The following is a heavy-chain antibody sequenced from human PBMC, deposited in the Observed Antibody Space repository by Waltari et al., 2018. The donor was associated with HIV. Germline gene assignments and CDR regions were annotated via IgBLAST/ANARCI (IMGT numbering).Heavy chain of an antibody. Sequence: EVQLLESGGGLVQPGGSLRLSCAASGFTFSSYAMSWVRTAPGKGLEWVSAISGSGGSTYYADSVKGRFTISRDNSKNTLYLQMNSLRAEDTAVYYCAKYWSGWYERGLDYWGQGTLVTVSS. CDR2: ISGSGGST. D-gene: IGHD6-19*01. CDR3: AKYWSGWYERGLDY. V-gene: IGHV3-23*01. J-gene: IGHJ4*02. CDR1: GFTFSSYA.